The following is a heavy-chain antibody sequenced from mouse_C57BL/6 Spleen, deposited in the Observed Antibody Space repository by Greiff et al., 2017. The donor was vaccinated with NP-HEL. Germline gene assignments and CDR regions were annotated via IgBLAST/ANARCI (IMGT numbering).Heavy chain of an antibody. CDR1: GFSLSTSGMG. CDR3: ARSGDYDGGFAY. D-gene: IGHD2-4*01. J-gene: IGHJ3*01. V-gene: IGHV8-12*01. CDR2: IYWDDDK. Sequence: QVTLKVSGPGILQPSQTLSLTCSFSGFSLSTSGMGVSWIRQPSGKGLEWLAHIYWDDDKRYNPSLKSRLTISQDTSRNQRFLKMTSGDTADTATSFCARSGDYDGGFAYWGQGTLVTVSA.